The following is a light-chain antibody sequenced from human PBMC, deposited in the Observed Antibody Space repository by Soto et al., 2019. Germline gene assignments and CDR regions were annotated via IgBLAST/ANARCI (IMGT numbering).Light chain of an antibody. J-gene: IGKJ1*01. V-gene: IGKV1-5*03. Sequence: EIQMTQSPSPLSASVGDIVTITCQSSQSIRSWVAWYQQKPGKAPKLLIYKASSLESGVPSRFSGSGSGTEFTLTISSLQPDDFATYYCQQYNSYAWTFGQGTKVDIK. CDR1: QSIRSW. CDR2: KAS. CDR3: QQYNSYAWT.